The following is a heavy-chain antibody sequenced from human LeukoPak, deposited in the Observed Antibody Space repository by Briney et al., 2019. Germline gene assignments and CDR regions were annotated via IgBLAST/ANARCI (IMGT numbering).Heavy chain of an antibody. CDR2: IKPDSGQT. V-gene: IGHV1-2*02. CDR1: GYVFATHW. D-gene: IGHD2-2*01. CDR3: ARDYPHQRFDI. Sequence: GASVKVSCRASGYVFATHWVHWFRQAPGQGLEWVGFIKPDSGQTGLAQSLQGRVTLTRDTSISTVYMELNGLTSDDTAVYFCARDYPHQRFDIWGQGTLVTASS. J-gene: IGHJ4*02.